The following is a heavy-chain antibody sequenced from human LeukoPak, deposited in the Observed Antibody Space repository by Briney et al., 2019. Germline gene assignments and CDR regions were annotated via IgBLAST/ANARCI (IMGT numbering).Heavy chain of an antibody. V-gene: IGHV4-59*01. J-gene: IGHJ3*02. CDR3: AREARRYYDSSGYFDAFDI. D-gene: IGHD3-22*01. CDR1: GGSISSYY. CDR2: IYYSGST. Sequence: SETLSLTCTVSGGSISSYYWSWIRQPPGKGLEWIGYIYYSGSTNYNPSLKSRVTISVDTSKNQFSLKLSSVTAADTAVYYCAREARRYYDSSGYFDAFDIWGQGTMVTVSS.